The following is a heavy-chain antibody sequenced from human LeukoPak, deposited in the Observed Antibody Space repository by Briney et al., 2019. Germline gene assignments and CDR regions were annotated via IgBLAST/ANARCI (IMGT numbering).Heavy chain of an antibody. V-gene: IGHV4-39*01. CDR2: IYYSGST. D-gene: IGHD3-10*01. Sequence: PSETLSLTCTVSGGSISSSSYYWGWIRQPPGKGLEWIGGIYYSGSTYYNPSLKSRVTISVDTSKNQFSLKLSSVTAADTAVYYCARRPYYYGAGSQFDYWGQGTLVTVSS. J-gene: IGHJ4*02. CDR1: GGSISSSSYY. CDR3: ARRPYYYGAGSQFDY.